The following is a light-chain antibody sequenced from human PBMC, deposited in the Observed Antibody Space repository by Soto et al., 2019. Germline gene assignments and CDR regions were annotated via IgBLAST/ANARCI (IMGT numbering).Light chain of an antibody. CDR1: QSVSRN. CDR3: QQYNNWPLT. V-gene: IGKV3-15*01. CDR2: GAS. Sequence: IVLTHSPGTLSLSPGERATLSCRASQSVSRNLDWYQKKTGQAPRLLIYGASTRATGIPARLSGSGYGTELTITISSMQYEDFEVYYCQQYNNWPLTFGGGTKVDIK. J-gene: IGKJ4*01.